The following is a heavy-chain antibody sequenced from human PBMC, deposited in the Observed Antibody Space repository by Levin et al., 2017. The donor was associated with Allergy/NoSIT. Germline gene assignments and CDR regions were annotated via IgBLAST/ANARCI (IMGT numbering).Heavy chain of an antibody. Sequence: GESLKISCKASGYTFSDYYIHWVRQAPGQGLEWMGWVNPHSGGTFYPQKFHGRVTMSSDTSVTTAYMQLSSLRFDDTAVYYCARVPPITISASFDPWGQGTLVTVSS. CDR3: ARVPPITISASFDP. V-gene: IGHV1-2*02. J-gene: IGHJ5*02. D-gene: IGHD3-3*01. CDR1: GYTFSDYY. CDR2: VNPHSGGT.